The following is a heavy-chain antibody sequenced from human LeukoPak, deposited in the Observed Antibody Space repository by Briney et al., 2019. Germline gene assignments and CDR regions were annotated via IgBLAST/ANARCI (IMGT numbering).Heavy chain of an antibody. D-gene: IGHD2-15*01. CDR2: ISYDGSIK. Sequence: PGGSLRLSCAASGFTFSNYAMHWVRQAPGKGLEWVAAISYDGSIKHYADSVKGRFTISRDNAKNSLYLQMNSLRAEDTAVYYCYCAVDDYWGQGTLVTVSS. CDR3: YCAVDDY. V-gene: IGHV3-30-3*01. CDR1: GFTFSNYA. J-gene: IGHJ4*02.